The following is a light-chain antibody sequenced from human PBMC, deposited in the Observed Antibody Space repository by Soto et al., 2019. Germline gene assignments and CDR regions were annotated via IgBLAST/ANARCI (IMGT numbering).Light chain of an antibody. CDR2: AAS. CDR1: QSISSW. Sequence: DIQMTQSPSTLSASVGDRVTITCRASQSISSWLAWYQQKPGKAPKLLIYAASTLQSGVPSRFGGSGSGTDFTLTISSLQPKDFATYYCQQLNSYPPTFGAGTKLDIK. J-gene: IGKJ4*01. CDR3: QQLNSYPPT. V-gene: IGKV1-5*01.